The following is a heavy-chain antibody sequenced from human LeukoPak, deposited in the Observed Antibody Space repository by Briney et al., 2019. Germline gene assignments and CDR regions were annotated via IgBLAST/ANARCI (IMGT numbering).Heavy chain of an antibody. CDR3: TTVSPYGDYLYYFDF. Sequence: GGSLRLSCAASGFTFDGHGMSWVRQAPGKGLEWVGRIESKIDGGRTDYAAAVKGRFTISRDDSKNVLFLHMNGLNTEDTAVYYCTTVSPYGDYLYYFDFWGLGTLVTVSS. CDR1: GFTFDGHG. V-gene: IGHV3-15*04. J-gene: IGHJ4*02. CDR2: IESKIDGGRT. D-gene: IGHD4-17*01.